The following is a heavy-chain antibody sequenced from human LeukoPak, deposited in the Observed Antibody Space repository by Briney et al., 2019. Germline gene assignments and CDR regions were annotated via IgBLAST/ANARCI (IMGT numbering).Heavy chain of an antibody. CDR3: ARSGGNYYSI. J-gene: IGHJ3*02. V-gene: IGHV5-51*01. Sequence: GESLKISCKGSGYRFTSYWIGWVRQMPGKGLEWMGIISTGDSDTIYSPSLQGQVTMSADKSTSTANLQWSSLKASDTAMYYCARSGGNYYSIWGQGTMVTVSS. CDR1: GYRFTSYW. CDR2: ISTGDSDT. D-gene: IGHD1-26*01.